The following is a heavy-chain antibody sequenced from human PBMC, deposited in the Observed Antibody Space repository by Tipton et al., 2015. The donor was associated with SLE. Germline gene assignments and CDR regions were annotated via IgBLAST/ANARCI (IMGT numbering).Heavy chain of an antibody. CDR1: GGTFSSYG. Sequence: QSGAEVKKPGSSVKVSCKASGGTFSSYGISWVRQAPGQGLEWMGWISAHNGNTNYAQRLQGRVTMSTDTSTSTAYMELRSLRSDDTAVYFCARGREGAFQDYWGQGTLVTVSS. V-gene: IGHV1-18*01. CDR3: ARGREGAFQDY. CDR2: ISAHNGNT. J-gene: IGHJ4*02. D-gene: IGHD3-10*01.